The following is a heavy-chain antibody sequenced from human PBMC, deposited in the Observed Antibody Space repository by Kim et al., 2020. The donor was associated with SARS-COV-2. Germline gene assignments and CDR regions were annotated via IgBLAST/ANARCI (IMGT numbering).Heavy chain of an antibody. Sequence: GGSLRLSCAASGFTFSSYAMHWVRQAPGKGLEWVAVISYDGSNKYYADSVKGRFTISRDNSKNTLYLQMNSLRAEDTAVYYCARDAPWLRLYDYWGQGTLVTVSS. CDR3: ARDAPWLRLYDY. CDR1: GFTFSSYA. J-gene: IGHJ4*02. V-gene: IGHV3-30-3*01. D-gene: IGHD6-19*01. CDR2: ISYDGSNK.